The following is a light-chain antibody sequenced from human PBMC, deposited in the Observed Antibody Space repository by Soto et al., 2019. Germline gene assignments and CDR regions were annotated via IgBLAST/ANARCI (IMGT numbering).Light chain of an antibody. CDR1: QSVTSSY. CDR3: QLYGSSAWT. Sequence: EIVLTQSPGTLSLSPGERATLSCRASQSVTSSYLAWYQQRPGQAPRLLIYAASSRATGIPDRFSGSGSGTDFTLTISRLEPEDFAVYYCQLYGSSAWTFGPGTKVEIK. J-gene: IGKJ1*01. V-gene: IGKV3-20*01. CDR2: AAS.